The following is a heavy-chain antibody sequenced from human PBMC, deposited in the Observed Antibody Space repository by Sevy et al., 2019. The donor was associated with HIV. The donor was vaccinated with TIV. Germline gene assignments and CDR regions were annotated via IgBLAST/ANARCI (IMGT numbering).Heavy chain of an antibody. CDR1: GFSFSDHR. Sequence: GGSLRLSCVGSGFSFSDHRMHWVRQAPGKGLEWMAVISYDGRNTKYKADSVKGRFTNSRDNSKTTLYLQMNSLRAEDTAIYYCARDRGEILSSAFDYWGQGTLVTVSS. V-gene: IGHV3-30*03. D-gene: IGHD3-16*01. CDR2: ISYDGRNTK. CDR3: ARDRGEILSSAFDY. J-gene: IGHJ4*02.